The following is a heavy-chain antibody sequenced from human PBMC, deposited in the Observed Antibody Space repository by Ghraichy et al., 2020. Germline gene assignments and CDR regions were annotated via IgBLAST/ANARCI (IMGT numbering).Heavy chain of an antibody. CDR1: GGSVTTSGYS. CDR2: IYYGGTT. Sequence: SETLSLTCAVLGGSVTTSGYSWTWIRQPPGKGLDYIGYIYYGGTTYYTPSLRSRLSISINTSNNQVSLNLASVTAADTAVYYCVRVHDASGYPDWGRGTLVP. J-gene: IGHJ4*02. V-gene: IGHV4-30-4*07. CDR3: VRVHDASGYPD. D-gene: IGHD3-16*02.